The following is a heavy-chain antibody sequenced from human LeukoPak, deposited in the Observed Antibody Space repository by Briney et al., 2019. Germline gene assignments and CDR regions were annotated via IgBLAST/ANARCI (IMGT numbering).Heavy chain of an antibody. J-gene: IGHJ4*02. CDR1: GFTFSIYS. Sequence: GGPLRLSCAASGFTFSIYSMNWVRQAPGKGLEWVSSISSSSSYIYYADSVKGRFTISRDNAKNSLYLQMNSLRAEDTAVYYCARSWLLAAAGTYDYWGQGTLVTVSS. CDR3: ARSWLLAAAGTYDY. V-gene: IGHV3-21*01. D-gene: IGHD6-13*01. CDR2: ISSSSSYI.